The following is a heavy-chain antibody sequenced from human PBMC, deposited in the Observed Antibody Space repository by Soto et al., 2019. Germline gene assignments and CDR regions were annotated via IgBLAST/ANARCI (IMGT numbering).Heavy chain of an antibody. Sequence: QITLKESGPTLVKPTQTLTLTCTFSGFSLSTSGVGVGWIRQPPGKALEWLALIYWDDDKRYSPSLKSRLTITKDTSKNQVVLTMTNMDPVDTATYYCAHSWIQLWLLGGYYFDYWGQGTLVTVSS. J-gene: IGHJ4*02. CDR1: GFSLSTSGVG. CDR3: AHSWIQLWLLGGYYFDY. V-gene: IGHV2-5*02. CDR2: IYWDDDK. D-gene: IGHD5-18*01.